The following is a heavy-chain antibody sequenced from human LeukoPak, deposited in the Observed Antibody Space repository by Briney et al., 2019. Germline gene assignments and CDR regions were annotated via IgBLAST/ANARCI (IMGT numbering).Heavy chain of an antibody. CDR1: GYTFTTYY. Sequence: ASVKVSCKASGYTFTTYYMHWVRQAPGQGLEWMAMINPSGGSTNYAQKFQGRVTMTRDTSTSTAYMELSSLRSEDTAVYYCARENGGEDYWGQGTLVTVSS. D-gene: IGHD2-21*01. CDR3: ARENGGEDY. V-gene: IGHV1-46*01. CDR2: INPSGGST. J-gene: IGHJ4*02.